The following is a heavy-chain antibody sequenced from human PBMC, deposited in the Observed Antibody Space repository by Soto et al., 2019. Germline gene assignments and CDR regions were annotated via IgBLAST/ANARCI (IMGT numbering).Heavy chain of an antibody. CDR1: GFPSSSYA. CDR2: INSGSSTI. CDR3: VRDRGYTGYDLQY. Sequence: EVQLVESGGGLVQPGGSLRLSCAASGFPSSSYAMNWVRQAPGKGLEWVSYINSGSSTIYYADSAKGRFTISRDNAKNSLYLQMNSLRDEDTAVYFCVRDRGYTGYDLQYWGQGARVAVSS. D-gene: IGHD5-12*01. J-gene: IGHJ4*02. V-gene: IGHV3-48*02.